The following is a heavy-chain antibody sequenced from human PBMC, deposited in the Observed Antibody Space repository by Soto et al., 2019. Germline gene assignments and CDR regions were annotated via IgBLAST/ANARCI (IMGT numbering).Heavy chain of an antibody. V-gene: IGHV3-21*01. D-gene: IGHD5-12*01. CDR2: ISSSSSYI. J-gene: IGHJ4*02. CDR3: ARDAGINSGYDRRKNFDY. Sequence: EVQLVESGGGLVKPGGSLRLSCAASGFTFSSYSMNWVRQAPGKGLEWVSSISSSSSYIYYADSVEGRFTISRDNAKNSLYLQMNSLRAEDTAVYYCARDAGINSGYDRRKNFDYWGQGTLVTVSS. CDR1: GFTFSSYS.